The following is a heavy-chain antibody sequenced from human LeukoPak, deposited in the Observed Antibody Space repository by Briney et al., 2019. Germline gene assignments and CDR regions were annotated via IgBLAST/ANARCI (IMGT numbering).Heavy chain of an antibody. V-gene: IGHV3-30*02. CDR3: AKGGSGSFPNGAFDI. CDR2: IRYDGSNK. J-gene: IGHJ3*02. Sequence: GGSLRLSCAASGFTFSSYGMHWVRQAPGKGLEGVAFIRYDGSNKYYADSVKGRFTISRDNSKNTLYLQMNSLRAEDTAVYYCAKGGSGSFPNGAFDIWGQGTMVTVSS. D-gene: IGHD1-26*01. CDR1: GFTFSSYG.